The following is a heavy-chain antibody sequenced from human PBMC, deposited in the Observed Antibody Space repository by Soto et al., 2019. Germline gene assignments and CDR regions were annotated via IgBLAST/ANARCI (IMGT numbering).Heavy chain of an antibody. CDR1: GYTFTSYV. V-gene: IGHV1-18*01. J-gene: IGHJ4*02. D-gene: IGHD2-15*01. CDR3: ARFENRYCSGGSCFFGGYY. CDR2: ISAYNGNT. Sequence: ASVKVSCKASGYTFTSYVISWVRQAPGQGLEWMGWISAYNGNTNYAQKLQGRVTMTTDTSTSTAYMELRSLRSDDTAVYYCARFENRYCSGGSCFFGGYYWGQGTLVTVSS.